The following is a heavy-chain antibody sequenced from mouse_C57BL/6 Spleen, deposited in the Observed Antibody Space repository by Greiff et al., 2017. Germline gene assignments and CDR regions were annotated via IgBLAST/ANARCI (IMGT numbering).Heavy chain of an antibody. V-gene: IGHV1-26*01. D-gene: IGHD1-1*01. J-gene: IGHJ2*01. CDR3: AFYYYGSSYSFDY. CDR1: GYTFTDYY. Sequence: EVQLQQSGPELVKPGASVKISCKASGYTFTDYYMNWVKQSHGKSLEWIGDINPNNGGTSYNQKFKGKATLTVDKSSSTAYMELRSLTSEDSAVYYCAFYYYGSSYSFDYWGQGTTLTVSS. CDR2: INPNNGGT.